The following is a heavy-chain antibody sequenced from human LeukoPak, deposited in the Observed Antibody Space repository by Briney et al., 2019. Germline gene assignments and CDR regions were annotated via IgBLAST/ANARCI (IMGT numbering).Heavy chain of an antibody. CDR3: ARAPRYYYDSSGYRSPLDY. J-gene: IGHJ4*02. Sequence: PGGSLRLSCAASGFTFSSYWMSWVRQAPGKGLEWVANIKQDGSEKYYVDSVKGRFTISRDNAKNSLYRQMNSLRAEDTAVYYCARAPRYYYDSSGYRSPLDYWGQGTLVTVSS. CDR2: IKQDGSEK. D-gene: IGHD3-22*01. V-gene: IGHV3-7*01. CDR1: GFTFSSYW.